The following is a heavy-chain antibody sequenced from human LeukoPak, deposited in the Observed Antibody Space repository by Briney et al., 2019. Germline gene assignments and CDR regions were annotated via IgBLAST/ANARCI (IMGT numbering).Heavy chain of an antibody. J-gene: IGHJ3*01. Sequence: ASVKVSCKASGYTFTSYYMHWVRQAPGQGLEWMGIINPSGGSTSYAQKFQGRVTITADESTSTAYMELSRLRFEDTAVYYCARQGYTNNLGGYFGDKDDGFDLWGQGTMSPSLQ. V-gene: IGHV1-46*01. CDR1: GYTFTSYY. CDR2: INPSGGST. CDR3: ARQGYTNNLGGYFGDKDDGFDL. D-gene: IGHD3-9*01.